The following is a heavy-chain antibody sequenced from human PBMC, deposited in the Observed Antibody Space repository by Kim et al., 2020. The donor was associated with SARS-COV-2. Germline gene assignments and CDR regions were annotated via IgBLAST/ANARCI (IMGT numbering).Heavy chain of an antibody. D-gene: IGHD6-19*01. CDR1: GFTFSSYS. CDR2: ISSSSSYI. V-gene: IGHV3-21*01. CDR3: ARDKGQWLVRGWFDP. J-gene: IGHJ5*02. Sequence: GGSLRLSCAASGFTFSSYSMNWVRQAPGKGLEWVSSISSSSSYIYYADSVKGRFTISRDNAKNSLYLQMNSLRAEDTAVYYCARDKGQWLVRGWFDPWGQGTLVTVSS.